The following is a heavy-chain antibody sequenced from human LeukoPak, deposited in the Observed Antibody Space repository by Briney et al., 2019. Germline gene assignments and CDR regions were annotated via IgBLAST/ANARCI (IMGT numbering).Heavy chain of an antibody. D-gene: IGHD2-15*01. Sequence: ASVKVSCKAFGYTFTSYDINWGRQATGQGVEWMGWMNPNSGNTGYAQNFQGRVTITRDTSINTAYMELSSLRSEDTAIYFCARALHCSGGSCYSAPTPYDYWGQGTPVTVSS. CDR3: ARALHCSGGSCYSAPTPYDY. CDR1: GYTFTSYD. V-gene: IGHV1-8*03. CDR2: MNPNSGNT. J-gene: IGHJ4*02.